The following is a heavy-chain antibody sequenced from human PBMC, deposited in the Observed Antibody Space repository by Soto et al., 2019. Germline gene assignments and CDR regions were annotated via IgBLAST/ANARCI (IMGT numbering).Heavy chain of an antibody. CDR3: ARGLGMPAAKYYYYMDV. Sequence: ASVKVSCKASGYTFTSYDINWVRQATGQGLEWMGWMNPNSGNTGYAQKFQGRVTMTRNTSISTAYMELSSLRSEDTAVYYCARGLGMPAAKYYYYMDVWGKGTTVTVSS. CDR2: MNPNSGNT. CDR1: GYTFTSYD. D-gene: IGHD2-2*01. J-gene: IGHJ6*03. V-gene: IGHV1-8*01.